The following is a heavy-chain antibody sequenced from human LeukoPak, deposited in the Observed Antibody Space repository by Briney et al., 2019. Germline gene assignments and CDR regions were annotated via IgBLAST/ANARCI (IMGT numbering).Heavy chain of an antibody. CDR3: ARELTVEIGLLSGRRPSNWFDP. V-gene: IGHV4-39*07. J-gene: IGHJ5*02. CDR2: IYYSGST. D-gene: IGHD5-18*01. Sequence: SETLSLTCTVSGGSISSSSYYWGWIRQPPGKGLEWIGIIYYSGSTYYNPSLKSRVTISVDTSKNQFSLKLSSVTAADTAVYYCARELTVEIGLLSGRRPSNWFDPWGQGTLVTVSS. CDR1: GGSISSSSYY.